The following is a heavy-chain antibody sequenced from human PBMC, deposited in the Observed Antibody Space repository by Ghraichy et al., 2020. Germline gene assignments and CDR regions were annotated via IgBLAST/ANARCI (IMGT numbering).Heavy chain of an antibody. CDR2: IYYSGST. CDR3: ARHASGYYDSSGWVWFDP. V-gene: IGHV4-59*08. Sequence: TLSLTCTVSGGSISSYYWSWIRQPPGKGLEWIGYIYYSGSTNYNPSLKSRVTISVDTSKNQFSLKLSSVTAADTAVYYCARHASGYYDSSGWVWFDPWGQGTLVTVSS. CDR1: GGSISSYY. D-gene: IGHD3-22*01. J-gene: IGHJ5*02.